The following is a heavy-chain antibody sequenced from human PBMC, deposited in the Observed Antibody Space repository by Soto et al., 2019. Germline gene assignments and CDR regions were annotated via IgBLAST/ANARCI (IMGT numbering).Heavy chain of an antibody. D-gene: IGHD2-15*01. V-gene: IGHV3-23*01. CDR3: AKEREADSSDWFDP. Sequence: PGVSQILSCAASGFTFSSYAMSWVRPAPGKGLEWVSAISGSGGSTYYADSVKGRFTISRDNSKNTLYLQMNSLRAEDTAVYYCAKEREADSSDWFDPWGQGTLVTVSS. J-gene: IGHJ5*02. CDR2: ISGSGGST. CDR1: GFTFSSYA.